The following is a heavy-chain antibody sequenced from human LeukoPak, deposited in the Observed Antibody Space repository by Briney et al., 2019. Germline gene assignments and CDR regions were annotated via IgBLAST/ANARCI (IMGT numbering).Heavy chain of an antibody. CDR2: IRNSGAA. Sequence: SETLSLTCSVSGGSINNGNYFWSWIRQTPGKGLEWIAYIRNSGAAYYNPSLESRVTLSIDTAKNQFSLELSFLTAADTAVYFCAREVIRPTDSDGFDMWGRGSMVTVSS. CDR3: AREVIRPTDSDGFDM. CDR1: GGSINNGNYF. V-gene: IGHV4-30-4*08. D-gene: IGHD2-21*01. J-gene: IGHJ3*02.